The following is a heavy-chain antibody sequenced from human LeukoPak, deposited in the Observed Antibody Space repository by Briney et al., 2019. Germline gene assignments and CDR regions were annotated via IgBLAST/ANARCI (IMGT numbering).Heavy chain of an antibody. D-gene: IGHD6-19*01. CDR3: AREGPYSSGWYPRGSYNWFDP. CDR2: IYYSGST. CDR1: GGSIGSYY. Sequence: SETLSLTCTVSGGSIGSYYWSWIRQPPGKGLEWIGYIYYSGSTNYNPSLKSRVTISVDTSKNQFSLKLSSVTAADTAVYYCAREGPYSSGWYPRGSYNWFDPWGQGTLVTVSS. J-gene: IGHJ5*02. V-gene: IGHV4-59*01.